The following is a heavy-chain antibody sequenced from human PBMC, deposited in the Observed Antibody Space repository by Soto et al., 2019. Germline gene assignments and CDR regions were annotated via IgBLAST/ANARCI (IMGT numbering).Heavy chain of an antibody. CDR2: IYHSGST. Sequence: QLQLQESGSGLVKPSQTLSLTCAVSGGSISSGGYSWSWIRQPPGKGLEWIGYIYHSGSTYYNPSLRIRVNISVDRSKNQLSRKLSSVTAANTAVYYCARGAPVVNDYWGQGTLVTVSS. J-gene: IGHJ4*02. D-gene: IGHD3-22*01. V-gene: IGHV4-30-2*01. CDR3: ARGAPVVNDY. CDR1: GGSISSGGYS.